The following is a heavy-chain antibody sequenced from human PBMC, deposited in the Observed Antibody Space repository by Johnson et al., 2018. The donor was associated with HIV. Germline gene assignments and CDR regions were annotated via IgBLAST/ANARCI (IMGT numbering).Heavy chain of an antibody. Sequence: QVQLVESGGGVVQPGRSLRLSCAASGFTFSSHALHWVRQAPGKGLEWVAVISHDGTNIYYTDSVKGRFTISRDKAKNTLYLQMNSRRAEDTAVYYCARDPYFYDSSAYWVAYVFDIWGQGTMVTVSS. CDR2: ISHDGTNI. CDR1: GFTFSSHA. J-gene: IGHJ3*02. CDR3: ARDPYFYDSSAYWVAYVFDI. D-gene: IGHD3-22*01. V-gene: IGHV3-30*04.